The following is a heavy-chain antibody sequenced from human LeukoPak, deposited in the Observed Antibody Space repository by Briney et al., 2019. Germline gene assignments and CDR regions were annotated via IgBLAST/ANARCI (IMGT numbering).Heavy chain of an antibody. V-gene: IGHV3-23*01. CDR2: ISGSGGST. D-gene: IGHD3-22*01. CDR1: GFTFGSYA. Sequence: PGGSLRLSCAASGFTFGSYAMSWVRQAPGKGLEWVSAISGSGGSTYYADSVKGRFTISRDNSKNTLYLQMNSLRAEDTAVYYCAKDLSMIVVVIYYFDYWGQGTLVTVSS. J-gene: IGHJ4*02. CDR3: AKDLSMIVVVIYYFDY.